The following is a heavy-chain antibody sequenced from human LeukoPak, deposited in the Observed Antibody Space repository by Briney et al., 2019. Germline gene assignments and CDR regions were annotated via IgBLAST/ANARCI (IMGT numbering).Heavy chain of an antibody. Sequence: GGSLRLSCAASGFTFSSNYMSWVRQAPGKGLEWVSVIYSGGSTYYADSVKGRFTISRDNSKNTLYLQMNSLRAEDTAVYYCARDGYSSGWYNWFDPWGQGTLVTVSS. CDR3: ARDGYSSGWYNWFDP. J-gene: IGHJ5*02. V-gene: IGHV3-66*01. CDR1: GFTFSSNY. D-gene: IGHD6-19*01. CDR2: IYSGGST.